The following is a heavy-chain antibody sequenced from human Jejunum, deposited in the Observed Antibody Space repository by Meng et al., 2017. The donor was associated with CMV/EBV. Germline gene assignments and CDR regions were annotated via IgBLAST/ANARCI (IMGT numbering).Heavy chain of an antibody. Sequence: SGFTFSSPWMSWVRQAPGKGLEWVGRIKTKTEGEATDFAAPVKGRFTLSRDDSKNTLYLQINSLKTEDTGVYYCATLPAAAPANGDHWGQGTLVTVSS. CDR2: IKTKTEGEAT. D-gene: IGHD6-13*01. V-gene: IGHV3-15*01. CDR3: ATLPAAAPANGDH. CDR1: GFTFSSPW. J-gene: IGHJ4*02.